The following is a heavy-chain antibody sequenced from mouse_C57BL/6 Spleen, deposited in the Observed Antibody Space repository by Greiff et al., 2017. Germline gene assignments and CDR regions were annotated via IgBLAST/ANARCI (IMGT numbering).Heavy chain of an antibody. CDR3: ARDEDGNYGSY. V-gene: IGHV1-31*01. CDR1: GYSFTGYY. D-gene: IGHD2-1*01. Sequence: EVKRVESGPELVKPGASVKISCKASGYSFTGYYMHWVKQSHGNILDWIGYIYPYNGVSSYNQKFKGKATLTVDKSSSTAYMELRSLTSEDSAVYYCARDEDGNYGSYWGQGTLVTVSA. CDR2: IYPYNGVS. J-gene: IGHJ3*01.